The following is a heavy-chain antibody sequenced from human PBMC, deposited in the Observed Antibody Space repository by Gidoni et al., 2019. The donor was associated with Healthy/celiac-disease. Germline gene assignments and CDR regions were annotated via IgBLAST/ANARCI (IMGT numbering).Heavy chain of an antibody. CDR2: IWYDGSNK. CDR3: AREVYAYSSGPGIDY. J-gene: IGHJ4*02. V-gene: IGHV3-33*01. D-gene: IGHD6-19*01. Sequence: QVQLVESGGGVVQPGRSLRLSCAASGFNFGSYGMPWVRQAPGKGREWVSFIWYDGSNKYYADSVKGRFTISRDNSKNTLYLQMNSLRAEDTAVYYCAREVYAYSSGPGIDYWGQGTLVTVSS. CDR1: GFNFGSYG.